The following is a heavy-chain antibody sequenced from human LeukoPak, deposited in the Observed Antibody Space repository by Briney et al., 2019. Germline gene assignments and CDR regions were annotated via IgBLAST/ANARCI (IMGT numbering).Heavy chain of an antibody. CDR3: AREPSGDYFDY. V-gene: IGHV3-7*03. Sequence: GGSLRLSCAASGFTFSSYWMSWVRQAPGKGLEWVANIKQDGSDKYYVDSVKGRFTISRDNAKTLLSLQINSLRAEDTAVYYCAREPSGDYFDYWGQGTLATVSS. D-gene: IGHD4-17*01. CDR2: IKQDGSDK. J-gene: IGHJ4*02. CDR1: GFTFSSYW.